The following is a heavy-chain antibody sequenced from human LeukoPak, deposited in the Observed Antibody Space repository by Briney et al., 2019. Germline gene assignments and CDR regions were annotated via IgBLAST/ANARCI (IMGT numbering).Heavy chain of an antibody. J-gene: IGHJ4*02. CDR2: IYHSGST. CDR3: AKQTYYYDSSGPNSFNDY. Sequence: SETLSLTCTVSGGSISSFYWSWIRQPPGKGLEWIGYIYHSGSTNYNPSLKSRVTISVDTSKNQFSLKLTSVTAADTAVYYCAKQTYYYDSSGPNSFNDYWGQGTLVTVSS. CDR1: GGSISSFY. D-gene: IGHD3-22*01. V-gene: IGHV4-59*01.